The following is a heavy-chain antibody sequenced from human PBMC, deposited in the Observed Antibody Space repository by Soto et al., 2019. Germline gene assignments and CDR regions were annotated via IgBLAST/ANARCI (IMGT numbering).Heavy chain of an antibody. CDR2: INDRGSI. J-gene: IGHJ2*01. CDR1: GGSFSGYY. D-gene: IGHD3-9*01. Sequence: QVQLQQWGAGPLRPLETLSLTCGVSGGSFSGYYWAWIRQSPGKGLEWIGEINDRGSINYNPSLKRRVSISVDTSKTHYSLNLRSVTAADTAVYYCARESHDILTGPPWVWYFDLWGRGTLVTVSS. CDR3: ARESHDILTGPPWVWYFDL. V-gene: IGHV4-34*01.